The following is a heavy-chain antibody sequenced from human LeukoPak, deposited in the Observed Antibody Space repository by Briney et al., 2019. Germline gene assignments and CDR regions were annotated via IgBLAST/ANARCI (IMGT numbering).Heavy chain of an antibody. Sequence: PGGSLRLSCAASGFTVSSNYMSWVRQAPGKGLEWVSAISGSGGSTYYADSVKGRFTISRDNSKNTLYLQMNSLRAEDTAVYYCAKGSGGYCSGGSCYYWGQGTLVTVSS. V-gene: IGHV3-23*01. CDR3: AKGSGGYCSGGSCYY. D-gene: IGHD2-15*01. J-gene: IGHJ4*02. CDR2: ISGSGGST. CDR1: GFTVSSNY.